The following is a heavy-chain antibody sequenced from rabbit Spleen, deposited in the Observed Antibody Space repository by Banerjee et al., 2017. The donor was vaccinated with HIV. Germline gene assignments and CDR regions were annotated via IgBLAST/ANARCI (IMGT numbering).Heavy chain of an antibody. J-gene: IGHJ4*01. CDR2: INTSSGNT. V-gene: IGHV1S40*01. CDR1: SISFSSSYY. D-gene: IGHD4-2*01. Sequence: QSLEESGGDLVKPGASLTLTCTASSISFSSSYYMCWVRQAPGKGLEWIGCINTSSGNTVYATWAKGRFTISKTSSTTVTLQMTSLTAADTATYFCTRDAAGREDFNLWGPGTLVTVS. CDR3: TRDAAGREDFNL.